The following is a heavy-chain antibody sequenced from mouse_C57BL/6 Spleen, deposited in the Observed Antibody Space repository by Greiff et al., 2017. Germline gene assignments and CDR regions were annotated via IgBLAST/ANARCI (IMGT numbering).Heavy chain of an antibody. CDR1: GYTFPSYW. V-gene: IGHV1-64*01. CDR3: ARSGNYYGSSYWYFDV. Sequence: QVQLQQPGAELVKPGASVKLSCKASGYTFPSYWMHWVKQRPGQGLEWIGMIHPNSGSTNYNEKFKGKATLTVDKSSSTAYMQLSSLTSEDSAVYYCARSGNYYGSSYWYFDVWGTGTTVTVSS. J-gene: IGHJ1*03. D-gene: IGHD1-1*01. CDR2: IHPNSGST.